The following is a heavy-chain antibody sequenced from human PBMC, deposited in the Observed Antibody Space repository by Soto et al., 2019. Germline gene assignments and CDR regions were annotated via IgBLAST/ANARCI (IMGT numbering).Heavy chain of an antibody. D-gene: IGHD2-21*01. V-gene: IGHV5-51*01. J-gene: IGHJ6*02. CDR3: ARRGGEDYYYYGMDV. Sequence: GESLKISCKGSGYSFTSYWIGWVRQMPGKCLEWMGIIYPGDSDTRYSPSFQGQVTISADKSISTAYLQWSSLKASDTAMYYCARRGGEDYYYYGMDVWGQGTTVTVSS. CDR2: IYPGDSDT. CDR1: GYSFTSYW.